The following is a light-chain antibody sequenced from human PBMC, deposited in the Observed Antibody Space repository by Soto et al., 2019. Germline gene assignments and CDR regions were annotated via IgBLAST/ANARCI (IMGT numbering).Light chain of an antibody. Sequence: EIVMTQSPATLSVSPGERATLSCRASQSVSSNLAWYQQKPGQAPRLLIYGALSRATGIQDRFSGSGSGTDFTLTIRRLEPEDFAMYYCKQYGSSPWTFGQGTKVDIK. CDR1: QSVSSN. J-gene: IGKJ1*01. CDR3: KQYGSSPWT. CDR2: GAL. V-gene: IGKV3-20*01.